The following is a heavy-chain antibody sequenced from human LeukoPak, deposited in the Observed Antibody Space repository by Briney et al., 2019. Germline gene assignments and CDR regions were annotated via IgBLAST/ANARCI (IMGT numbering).Heavy chain of an antibody. D-gene: IGHD3-10*01. V-gene: IGHV3-66*01. Sequence: GGSLRLSCAASGFTVSSNYMSWVRQAPGKGLEWVSVIYSGGSTYYADSVKGRFTISRDNSKNTLYLQMNSLRAEDTAVYYCARDRRVRGVGCFDSWGQGALVTVSS. CDR1: GFTVSSNY. J-gene: IGHJ4*02. CDR3: ARDRRVRGVGCFDS. CDR2: IYSGGST.